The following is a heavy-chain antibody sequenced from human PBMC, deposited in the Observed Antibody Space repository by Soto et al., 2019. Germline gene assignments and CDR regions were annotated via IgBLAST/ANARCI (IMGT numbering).Heavy chain of an antibody. J-gene: IGHJ4*02. CDR2: ISYDGTYK. V-gene: IGHV3-30*03. Sequence: GGSLRLSCAATRFTLSSYGMHWFRQTPGKGLEWEAAISYDGTYKYYADSVKGRFTISRDNSKNILNLQMNSLKTEDTAVYYCARDRALSHTTSRGNFDSWGLGTLVTVSS. CDR1: RFTLSSYG. D-gene: IGHD2-2*01. CDR3: ARDRALSHTTSRGNFDS.